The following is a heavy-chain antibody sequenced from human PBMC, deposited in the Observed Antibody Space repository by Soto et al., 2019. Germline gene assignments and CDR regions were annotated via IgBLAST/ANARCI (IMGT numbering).Heavy chain of an antibody. CDR1: GGSISSDDYY. J-gene: IGHJ4*02. D-gene: IGHD3-22*01. V-gene: IGHV4-30-4*01. Sequence: LSLTCTVSGGSISSDDYYWSWIRQAPGRGLEWIGYIHSSGSIYYNPSLKSRATMSIDTARNQFSLKVSSVTVADTAVYYCARDLDGLHDDNSGPYPRPGWGQGTLVT. CDR3: ARDLDGLHDDNSGPYPRPG. CDR2: IHSSGSI.